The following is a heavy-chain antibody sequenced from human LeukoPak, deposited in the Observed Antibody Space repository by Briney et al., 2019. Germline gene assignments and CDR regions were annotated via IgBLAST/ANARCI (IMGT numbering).Heavy chain of an antibody. CDR2: INPNTGGT. V-gene: IGHV1-2*02. D-gene: IGHD4-17*01. CDR3: ARDPRYRGDYEGYYVDS. Sequence: RASVKVSCKASGYTFTDYYIHWVRQAPGQGLEWMGWINPNTGGTKSTQKFQGRVTMTRDTSIATAYMDLSNLRSDDTAMYYCARDPRYRGDYEGYYVDSWSQGTLVIVSS. CDR1: GYTFTDYY. J-gene: IGHJ4*02.